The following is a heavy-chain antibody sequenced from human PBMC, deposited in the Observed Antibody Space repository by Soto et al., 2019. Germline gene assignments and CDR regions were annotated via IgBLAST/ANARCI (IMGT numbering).Heavy chain of an antibody. CDR3: ARDGDLVGAGSD. CDR2: ISGYNGDT. D-gene: IGHD1-26*01. V-gene: IGHV1-18*01. Sequence: QVQLVQSGAEVKKPGASVRVSCKTSGYTFTDFGINWVRQAPGQGLEWMGWISGYNGDTYYAKKVQGRVTMTTDTYTSTAYMDLRSLRSDDTAIYYCARDGDLVGAGSDWGQGTLVTVSS. J-gene: IGHJ4*02. CDR1: GYTFTDFG.